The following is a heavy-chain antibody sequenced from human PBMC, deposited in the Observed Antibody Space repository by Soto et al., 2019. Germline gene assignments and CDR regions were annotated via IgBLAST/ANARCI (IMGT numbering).Heavy chain of an antibody. CDR2: IIPIFGTA. CDR1: GGTFSSYA. CDR3: ARGGEISFGVVIMHYYYGMDV. Sequence: QVQLVQSGAEVKKPGSSVKVSCKASGGTFSSYAISWVRQAPGQGLEWMGGIIPIFGTANYAQKFQGRVTITADESTSTAYMGLSSLRSEDRAVYYCARGGEISFGVVIMHYYYGMDVWGQGTTVTVSS. V-gene: IGHV1-69*01. D-gene: IGHD3-3*01. J-gene: IGHJ6*02.